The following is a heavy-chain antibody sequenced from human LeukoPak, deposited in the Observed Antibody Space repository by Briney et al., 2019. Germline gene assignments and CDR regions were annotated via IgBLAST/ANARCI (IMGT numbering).Heavy chain of an antibody. Sequence: GASVKVSCKAFGYTFTSNYMHWVRQSPGQAPEWMGVIRPSGGSTTYAQKFQGRVTLTRDMSTSTDYLELSSLRSEDTAVYYCARDRIQLWPSGGGYMDVWGKGTTVTVSS. V-gene: IGHV1-46*01. D-gene: IGHD5-18*01. J-gene: IGHJ6*03. CDR1: GYTFTSNY. CDR3: ARDRIQLWPSGGGYMDV. CDR2: IRPSGGST.